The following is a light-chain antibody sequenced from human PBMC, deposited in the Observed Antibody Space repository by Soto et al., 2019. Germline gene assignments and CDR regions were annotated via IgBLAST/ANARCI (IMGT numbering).Light chain of an antibody. V-gene: IGKV3-11*01. CDR2: GAF. Sequence: EIVLPQSPATLSLSPGERSTLSCRASPSVSNYLAWYQQKPGQAPRLLIYGAFNRATGIPARFSGSGSGADFTLAVSGLEPEDFAVYYCQQRNIGPPVTFGQGTRLEIK. CDR3: QQRNIGPPVT. CDR1: PSVSNY. J-gene: IGKJ5*01.